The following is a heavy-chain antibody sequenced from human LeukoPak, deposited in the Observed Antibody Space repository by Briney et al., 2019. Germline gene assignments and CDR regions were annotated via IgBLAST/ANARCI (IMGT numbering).Heavy chain of an antibody. J-gene: IGHJ4*02. CDR2: ISFDGANT. Sequence: GGSLRLSCAASGFTFSRFAMHWVRQAPGKGLEWVALISFDGANTYFADSVKGRFTISRDNSKNTLYLQMNSLRADDTAVYYCASIPITRLGVVIPHFDYWGQGTLVAVSS. D-gene: IGHD3-3*01. V-gene: IGHV3-30-3*01. CDR3: ASIPITRLGVVIPHFDY. CDR1: GFTFSRFA.